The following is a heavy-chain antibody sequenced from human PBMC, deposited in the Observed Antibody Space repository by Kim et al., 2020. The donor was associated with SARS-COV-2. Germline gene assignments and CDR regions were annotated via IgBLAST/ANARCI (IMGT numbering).Heavy chain of an antibody. V-gene: IGHV4-4*02. D-gene: IGHD6-19*01. Sequence: SETLSLTCAVSGGSISSSNWWSWVRQPPGKGLEWIGEIYHSGSTNYNPSLKSRVTISVDKSKNQFSLKLSSVTAADTAVYYCASAVAGGNWFDPWGQGTLVTVSS. CDR2: IYHSGST. CDR1: GGSISSSNW. J-gene: IGHJ5*02. CDR3: ASAVAGGNWFDP.